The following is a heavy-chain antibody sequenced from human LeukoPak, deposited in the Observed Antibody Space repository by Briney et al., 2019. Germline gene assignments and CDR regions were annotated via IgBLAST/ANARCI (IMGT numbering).Heavy chain of an antibody. J-gene: IGHJ4*02. Sequence: GGPLRLSCAASGFTFSSYEMNWVRQAPGKGLKWVSYISSSGSTIYYADSVKGRFTISRDNAKNSLYLQMNSLRAEDTAVYYCAREGSSSSKYYFDYWGQGTLVTVSS. CDR2: ISSSGSTI. CDR1: GFTFSSYE. CDR3: AREGSSSSKYYFDY. D-gene: IGHD6-6*01. V-gene: IGHV3-48*03.